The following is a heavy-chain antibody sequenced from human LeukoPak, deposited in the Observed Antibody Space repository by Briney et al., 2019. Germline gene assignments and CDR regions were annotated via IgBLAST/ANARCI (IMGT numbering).Heavy chain of an antibody. CDR3: ARASNVPRFLEWLLFDY. CDR1: GFTFSNYT. D-gene: IGHD3-3*01. J-gene: IGHJ4*02. CDR2: ISISSSYI. Sequence: GGSLRLSCAASGFTFSNYTLNWVRQAPGKGLEWVSSISISSSYIYYADSVKGRFTISRDNAKNSLYLQMNSLRAEDTAVYYCARASNVPRFLEWLLFDYWGQGTLVTVSS. V-gene: IGHV3-21*01.